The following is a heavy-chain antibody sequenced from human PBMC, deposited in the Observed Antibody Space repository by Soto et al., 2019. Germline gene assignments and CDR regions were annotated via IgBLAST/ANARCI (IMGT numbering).Heavy chain of an antibody. CDR3: TRDGRRGYDMDV. D-gene: IGHD1-26*01. V-gene: IGHV3-48*02. CDR1: GFTFKNYA. J-gene: IGHJ6*02. Sequence: GGSLRRCCAASGFTFKNYAMHWVRQAPGKGLEWVSYISTDLRALYYADSVRGRFTISRDNAKNSLYLQMTSLRDEDTGVYYCTRDGRRGYDMDVWGQGTTVTVSS. CDR2: ISTDLRAL.